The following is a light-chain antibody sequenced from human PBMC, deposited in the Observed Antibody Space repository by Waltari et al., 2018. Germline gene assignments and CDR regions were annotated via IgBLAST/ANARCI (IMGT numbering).Light chain of an antibody. Sequence: QSVLTQPPSVSGAPGPRVTISCTGSSPNIGAGYDVPWDQPLPGTAPKLLIYGNSNRPSGVPDRFSGAKSGTSASLAITGLQAEDEADYYCQSYDSSLSGVVFGGGTKLTVL. CDR2: GNS. CDR3: QSYDSSLSGVV. V-gene: IGLV1-40*01. J-gene: IGLJ2*01. CDR1: SPNIGAGYD.